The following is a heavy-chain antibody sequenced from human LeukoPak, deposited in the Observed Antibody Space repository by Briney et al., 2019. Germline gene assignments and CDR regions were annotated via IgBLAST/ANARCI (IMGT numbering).Heavy chain of an antibody. J-gene: IGHJ4*02. D-gene: IGHD7-27*01. Sequence: PGGSLRLSCAASGFTFSSYGMHWVRQAPSKGLEWVAVISFDGSNEYYADSVKGRFTISRDNSKNTLYLQMNSLIYDDTAVYYCARLTGASDYWGQGALVTVSS. CDR2: ISFDGSNE. V-gene: IGHV3-30*03. CDR3: ARLTGASDY. CDR1: GFTFSSYG.